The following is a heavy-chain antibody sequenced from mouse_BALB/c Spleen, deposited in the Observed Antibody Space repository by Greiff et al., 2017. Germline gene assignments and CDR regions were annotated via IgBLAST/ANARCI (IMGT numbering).Heavy chain of an antibody. D-gene: IGHD2-3*01. CDR3: ARPDGYYVSTAWFAY. CDR1: GFSLSRYS. Sequence: VKLVESGPGLVAPSQSLSITCTVSGFSLSRYSVHWVRQPPGKGLEWLGMIWGGGSTDYNSALKSRLSISKDNSKSQVFLKMNSLQTDDTAMYYCARPDGYYVSTAWFAYWGQGTLVTVSA. CDR2: IWGGGST. V-gene: IGHV2-6-4*01. J-gene: IGHJ3*01.